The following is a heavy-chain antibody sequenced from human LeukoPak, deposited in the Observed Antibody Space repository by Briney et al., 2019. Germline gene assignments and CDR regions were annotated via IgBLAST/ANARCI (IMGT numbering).Heavy chain of an antibody. CDR1: GGSISSSSYY. D-gene: IGHD3-22*01. V-gene: IGHV4-39*01. Sequence: KPSETLSLTCTVSGGSISSSSYYWGWIRQPPGKGLEWIGSIYYSGSTYYNPSLKSRVTISVDTSKNQFSLKLSSVTAADTAVYYCARHVRYYDSGGYPYYFDYWGQGTLVTVSS. CDR2: IYYSGST. J-gene: IGHJ4*02. CDR3: ARHVRYYDSGGYPYYFDY.